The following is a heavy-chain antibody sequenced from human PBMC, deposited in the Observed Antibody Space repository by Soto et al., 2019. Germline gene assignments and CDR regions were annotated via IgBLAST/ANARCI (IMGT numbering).Heavy chain of an antibody. CDR3: ASGVGATPFDY. CDR2: IYYSGST. Sequence: QVQLQESGPGLVKPSETLSLTCTVSGGSVSSGSYYWSWIRQPPGKGLEWIGYIYYSGSTNYNPSLKSRVTISVDTSKNQFSLKLSSVTAADTAVYYCASGVGATPFDYWGQGTLVTVSS. D-gene: IGHD1-26*01. J-gene: IGHJ4*02. V-gene: IGHV4-61*01. CDR1: GGSVSSGSYY.